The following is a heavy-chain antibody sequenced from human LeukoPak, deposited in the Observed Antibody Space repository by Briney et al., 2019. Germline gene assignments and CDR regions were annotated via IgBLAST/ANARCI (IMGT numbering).Heavy chain of an antibody. J-gene: IGHJ4*02. D-gene: IGHD3-22*01. CDR2: IYPGDSDT. CDR3: ARHIEVGTYYDGSAYPDY. Sequence: GESLKISCKGSGYKFTSYWIGWVRQMPGKGLEWMGIIYPGDSDTRYSPSFQGQVSISADKSISTAYLQWSSLRASDTAIYYCARHIEVGTYYDGSAYPDYWGQGALVTVSS. CDR1: GYKFTSYW. V-gene: IGHV5-51*01.